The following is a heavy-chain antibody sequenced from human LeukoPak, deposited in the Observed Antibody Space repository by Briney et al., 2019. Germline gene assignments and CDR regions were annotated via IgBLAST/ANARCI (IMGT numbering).Heavy chain of an antibody. CDR3: ARGSVANPHAFDI. V-gene: IGHV4-59*08. CDR1: GDSLSGSY. D-gene: IGHD2-15*01. Sequence: PSETLSLTCAVSGDSLSGSYWSWIRQPPGKGLEWIGFLSYSGTTSYNPSLKSRLTISGDTSRNQFSLKLDSVTAADTAVYYCARGSVANPHAFDIWGQGTMVTVSS. CDR2: LSYSGTT. J-gene: IGHJ3*02.